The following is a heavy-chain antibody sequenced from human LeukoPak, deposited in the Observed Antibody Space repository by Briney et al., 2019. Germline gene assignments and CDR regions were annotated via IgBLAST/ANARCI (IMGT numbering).Heavy chain of an antibody. J-gene: IGHJ4*02. D-gene: IGHD2-21*01. CDR2: ISGNGGGT. Sequence: GGSLRLSCAVSGFTFSSYAMNWVRQAPGKGLGWVSTISGNGGGTYYVDSVKGRFTISRDNSMNTMYLQMNSLRAEDTGVYYCASTRGMQLWSAAFDYWGQGTLVTVSS. CDR3: ASTRGMQLWSAAFDY. V-gene: IGHV3-23*01. CDR1: GFTFSSYA.